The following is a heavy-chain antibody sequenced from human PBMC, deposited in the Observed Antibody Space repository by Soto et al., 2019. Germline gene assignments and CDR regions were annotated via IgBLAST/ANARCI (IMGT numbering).Heavy chain of an antibody. J-gene: IGHJ4*02. V-gene: IGHV3-23*01. Sequence: EVQVLESGGVLVQPGGSLSLSCLAPGLIFGNYAMIWFRQPPGKGLEWVSGISGSGGSPHYADSAKGRFTISRDNSKNTLFLQMNTLRAEDTAVYYCAREGDITAAFDYWGQGTLGTVS. CDR3: AREGDITAAFDY. CDR2: ISGSGGSP. D-gene: IGHD6-13*01. CDR1: GLIFGNYA.